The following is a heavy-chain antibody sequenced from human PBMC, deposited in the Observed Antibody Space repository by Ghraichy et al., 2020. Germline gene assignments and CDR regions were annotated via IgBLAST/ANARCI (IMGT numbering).Heavy chain of an antibody. CDR2: INHSGST. J-gene: IGHJ6*02. Sequence: SETPSLTCAVYGGSFSGYYWSWIRQPPGKGLEWIGEINHSGSTNYNPSLKSRVTISVDTSKNQFSLKLSSVTAADTAVYYCARGMWVATKTNYYYYGMDVWGQGTTVTVSS. CDR1: GGSFSGYY. D-gene: IGHD5-12*01. V-gene: IGHV4-34*01. CDR3: ARGMWVATKTNYYYYGMDV.